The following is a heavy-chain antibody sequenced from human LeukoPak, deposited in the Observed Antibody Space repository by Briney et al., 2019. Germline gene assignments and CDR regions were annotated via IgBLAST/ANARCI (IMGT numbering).Heavy chain of an antibody. V-gene: IGHV3-7*01. J-gene: IGHJ4*02. Sequence: GGSLRLSCAASGFSFNSYWMTWVRQAPGRGLEWVANIDPAGTDTYYVDPVKGRFIISRDNAKSLVYLQMNTLRAEDTAVYSCGRFGYVAGIDLWGQGTLVTVSS. D-gene: IGHD6-19*01. CDR3: GRFGYVAGIDL. CDR1: GFSFNSYW. CDR2: IDPAGTDT.